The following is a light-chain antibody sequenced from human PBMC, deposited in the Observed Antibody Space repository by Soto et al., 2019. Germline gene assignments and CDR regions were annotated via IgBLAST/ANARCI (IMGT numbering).Light chain of an antibody. CDR2: GNS. J-gene: IGLJ1*01. CDR1: SSNIGAGYD. Sequence: QSVLTQPPSVSGAPGQRVTISCTGSSSNIGAGYDVYWYQHLPGTAPKLLIYGNSNRPSGVPDRFSGSKSGTSASLAITGLQAEDESHDYCQSYDTSLSAPYVFGTGTKVTVL. CDR3: QSYDTSLSAPYV. V-gene: IGLV1-40*01.